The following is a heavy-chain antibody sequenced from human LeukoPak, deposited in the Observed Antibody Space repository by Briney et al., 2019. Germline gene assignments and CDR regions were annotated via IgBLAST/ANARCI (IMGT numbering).Heavy chain of an antibody. V-gene: IGHV3-30*02. CDR1: GFTFSSYG. CDR2: IRYDGSNK. D-gene: IGHD6-6*01. J-gene: IGHJ4*02. Sequence: PGGSLRLSCAASGFTFSSYGMHWVRQAPGKGLEWVAFIRYDGSNKYYADSVKGRFTISRDNSKNTLYLQMNSLRAEDTAVYYCAKAPLGSSSLFDYWGQGTLVTVSS. CDR3: AKAPLGSSSLFDY.